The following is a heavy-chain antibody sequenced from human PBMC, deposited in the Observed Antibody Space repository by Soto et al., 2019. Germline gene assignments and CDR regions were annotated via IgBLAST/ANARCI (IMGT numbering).Heavy chain of an antibody. J-gene: IGHJ4*02. CDR1: GYTFTSYA. CDR3: ARDQVFPDY. CDR2: INAGNGNT. Sequence: VASVKVSCKASGYTFTSYAMHWVRQAPGQRLEWMGWINAGNGNTKYSQKFQGRVIITRDTSTGTAYMELRSLTSDDTAVYYCARDQVFPDYWGQGTLVNVSS. V-gene: IGHV1-3*01.